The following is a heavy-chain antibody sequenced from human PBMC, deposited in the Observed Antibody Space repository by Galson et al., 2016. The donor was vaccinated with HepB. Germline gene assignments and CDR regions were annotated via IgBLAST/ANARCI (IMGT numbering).Heavy chain of an antibody. CDR2: ISSSSGVL. V-gene: IGHV3-48*02. D-gene: IGHD1-26*01. J-gene: IGHJ4*02. CDR3: ARDLHSGAYTFDY. Sequence: SLRLSCAASGFTFSSFSMNWVRQAPGKGLEWVSYISSSSGVLYYADSVKGRFTISRDNAKNSPYLQMNSLRDEDTAVYYCARDLHSGAYTFDYWGQGTLVTVSS. CDR1: GFTFSSFS.